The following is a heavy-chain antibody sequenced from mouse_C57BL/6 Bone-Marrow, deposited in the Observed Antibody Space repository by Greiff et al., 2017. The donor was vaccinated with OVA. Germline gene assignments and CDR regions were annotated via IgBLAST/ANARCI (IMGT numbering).Heavy chain of an antibody. D-gene: IGHD2-1*01. CDR1: GYTFTSYW. Sequence: QVHVKQSGAELVKPGASVKLSCKASGYTFTSYWMHWVKQRPGQGLEWIGMIHPNSGSTNYNEKFKSKATLTVDKSSSTAYMQLSSLTSEDSAVYYCARDGNYLPWAMDYWGQGTSVTVSS. CDR2: IHPNSGST. V-gene: IGHV1-64*01. CDR3: ARDGNYLPWAMDY. J-gene: IGHJ4*01.